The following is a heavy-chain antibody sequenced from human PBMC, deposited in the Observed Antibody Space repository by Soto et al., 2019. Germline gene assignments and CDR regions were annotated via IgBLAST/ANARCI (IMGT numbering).Heavy chain of an antibody. D-gene: IGHD3-16*01. CDR1: GFTFSSYW. CDR3: AKEYYDYIWGSYYYYMDV. CDR2: INSDGSST. Sequence: GGSLRLSCAASGFTFSSYWMHWVRQAPGKGLVWVSRINSDGSSTSYADSVKGRFTISRDNAKNTLYLQMNSLRAEDRAVYYCAKEYYDYIWGSYYYYMDVGAKGPRSPSP. J-gene: IGHJ6*03. V-gene: IGHV3-74*01.